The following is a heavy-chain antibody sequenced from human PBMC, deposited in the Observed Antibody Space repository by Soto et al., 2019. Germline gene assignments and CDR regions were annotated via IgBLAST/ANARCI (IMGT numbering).Heavy chain of an antibody. Sequence: QEQLVESGGGVVQAGRSLRLSCAASGFTFNFFGMPWVRQAPGKGLEWVAVISYDGSEKYYADSLKGRFTMSRDNSKNMVYLEMSSLRPEDTSVYYCAKERRYSFEAFDIWGHGTMVTVSS. CDR2: ISYDGSEK. V-gene: IGHV3-30*18. CDR3: AKERRYSFEAFDI. J-gene: IGHJ3*02. CDR1: GFTFNFFG. D-gene: IGHD5-12*01.